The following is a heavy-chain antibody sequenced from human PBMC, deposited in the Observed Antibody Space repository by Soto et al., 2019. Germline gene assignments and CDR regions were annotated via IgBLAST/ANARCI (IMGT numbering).Heavy chain of an antibody. CDR2: ISYDGGAT. CDR3: TTAPYIWGSYEKNF. J-gene: IGHJ4*02. Sequence: GSLGLGCTASGVTFCILAVHWVRQATGKGLEWVAVISYDGGATDYAAPVKGRFSISRDDSKDTLYLQMSSLKTEDTAVYYCTTAPYIWGSYEKNFWGQGTLVTVYS. V-gene: IGHV3-15*07. D-gene: IGHD3-16*01. CDR1: GVTFCILA.